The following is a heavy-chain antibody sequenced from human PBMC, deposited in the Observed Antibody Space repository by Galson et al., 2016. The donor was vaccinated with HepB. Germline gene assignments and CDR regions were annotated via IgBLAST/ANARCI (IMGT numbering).Heavy chain of an antibody. D-gene: IGHD1-26*01. V-gene: IGHV3-21*01. CDR1: GCIFSDFT. J-gene: IGHJ4*02. CDR2: ISSSSSYK. CDR3: AKSTQQVGTRIDN. Sequence: SLRLSCAASGCIFSDFTMNWVRQAPGKGLEWVSLISSSSSYKYYADSVKGRFSISRDNAKNSVFLQMNGLSAEDTAVYYCAKSTQQVGTRIDNWGQGTLVTVSS.